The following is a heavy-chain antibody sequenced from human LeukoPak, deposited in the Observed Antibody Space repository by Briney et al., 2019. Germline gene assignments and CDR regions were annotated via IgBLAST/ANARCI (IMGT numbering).Heavy chain of an antibody. CDR1: GYTFTDYY. D-gene: IGHD1-1*01. Sequence: ASVKVSCKASGYTFTDYYMHWVRQAPGQGLEWMGWINPNSGGTNYAQKFQDRVTMTRDTSISTAYMELSTLRSDDTAVYYCARALYNWNDVGNDCWGQGTLVTVSS. CDR3: ARALYNWNDVGNDC. V-gene: IGHV1-2*02. CDR2: INPNSGGT. J-gene: IGHJ4*02.